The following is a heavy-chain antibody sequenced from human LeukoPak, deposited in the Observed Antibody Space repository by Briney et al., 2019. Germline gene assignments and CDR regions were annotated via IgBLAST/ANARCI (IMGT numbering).Heavy chain of an antibody. CDR2: XXXXGST. CDR1: DGSISSYY. V-gene: IGHV4-4*07. Sequence: SETLSLTCTVSDGSISSYYWXXXXXXAGKGXXXXGXXXXXGSTNYNXSLNXXXXXSVXTXKNQFSLKLTSVTAADTAVYYCARDSXTSWTFDYWGQGTLVTVSS. J-gene: IGHJ4*02. CDR3: ARDSXTSWTFDY. D-gene: IGHD2-2*01.